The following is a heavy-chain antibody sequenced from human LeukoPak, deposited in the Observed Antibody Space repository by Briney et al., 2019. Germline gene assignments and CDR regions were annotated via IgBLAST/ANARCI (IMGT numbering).Heavy chain of an antibody. V-gene: IGHV1-46*01. D-gene: IGHD3-9*01. CDR2: INPSGGST. CDR3: AREGPGFSTSIRFFDWSELAHAFDI. CDR1: KYTFTKYY. J-gene: IGHJ3*02. Sequence: ASVRVSCKASKYTFTKYYMHWVRQAPGQGLEWMGVINPSGGSTIYAQNFNGRVTMTRDMSTSTVYMDMSSLRSEDTAVYYCAREGPGFSTSIRFFDWSELAHAFDIWGQGTLVTVSS.